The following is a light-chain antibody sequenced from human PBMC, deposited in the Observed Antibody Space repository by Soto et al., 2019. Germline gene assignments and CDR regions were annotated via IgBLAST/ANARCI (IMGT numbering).Light chain of an antibody. CDR2: EVS. V-gene: IGLV2-14*01. CDR3: SSYTRSNTPVV. CDR1: SSDVGGSNY. Sequence: QSALTQPASGSGSPGQSITISCTGTSSDVGGSNYVSWYQQHPNKAPKLMIYEVSNRPSGVSNRFSGSKSGNTASLTISGLQAEDEADYYCSSYTRSNTPVVFGGGTKLTVL. J-gene: IGLJ2*01.